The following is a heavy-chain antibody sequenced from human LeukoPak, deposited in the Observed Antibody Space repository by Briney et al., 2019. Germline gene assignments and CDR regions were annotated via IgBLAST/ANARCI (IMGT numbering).Heavy chain of an antibody. D-gene: IGHD4/OR15-4a*01. CDR1: GYTFTYRY. V-gene: IGHV1-45*02. J-gene: IGHJ3*02. Sequence: ASAKVSCKASGYTFTYRYLHWVRQAPGQALEWMGWITPFNGNTNYAQKFQDRVTITRDRSMSTAYMELSSLRSEDTAMYYCASLPFGPHDYGATSDAFDIWGQGTMVTVSS. CDR3: ASLPFGPHDYGATSDAFDI. CDR2: ITPFNGNT.